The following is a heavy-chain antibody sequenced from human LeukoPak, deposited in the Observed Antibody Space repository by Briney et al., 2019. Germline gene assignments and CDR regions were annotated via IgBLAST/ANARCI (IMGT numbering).Heavy chain of an antibody. Sequence: PSETLSLTCAVYGGSFSGYYWSWIRQPPGEGLEWIGEINHSGSTNYNPSLKSRVTISVDTSKNQFPLKLSSVTAADTAVYYCARESVATIDNWGQGTLVTVSS. V-gene: IGHV4-34*01. CDR3: ARESVATIDN. CDR1: GGSFSGYY. D-gene: IGHD5-12*01. J-gene: IGHJ4*02. CDR2: INHSGST.